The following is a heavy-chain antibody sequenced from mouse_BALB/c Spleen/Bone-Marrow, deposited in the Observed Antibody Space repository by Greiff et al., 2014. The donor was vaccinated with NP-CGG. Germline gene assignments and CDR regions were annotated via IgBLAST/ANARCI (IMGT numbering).Heavy chain of an antibody. CDR3: AREVRAPWYAMDY. Sequence: VHLVESGPEVVRPGVSVKISCKGSGYTFTDYAMHWVKQRHAKSLEWIGVISTYNGNTNYNQKFKGKATMTVDKSSSTAYMELARLTSEDSAIYYCAREVRAPWYAMDYWGQGTSVTVSS. CDR1: GYTFTDYA. J-gene: IGHJ4*01. D-gene: IGHD2-14*01. CDR2: ISTYNGNT. V-gene: IGHV1-67*01.